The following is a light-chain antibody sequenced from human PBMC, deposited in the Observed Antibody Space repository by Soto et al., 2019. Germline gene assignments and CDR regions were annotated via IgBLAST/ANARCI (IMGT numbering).Light chain of an antibody. J-gene: IGLJ3*02. Sequence: QSALTQPASVSGSPGQSITISCTGTSSDVGSYNLFSWYQQHPGKAPKLIIYEVTKRPSGVSNRFSGSKSGNAASLTISGLQAEDEADYYCCSYADSTTVFGGGTKLTVL. CDR3: CSYADSTTV. CDR2: EVT. V-gene: IGLV2-23*02. CDR1: SSDVGSYNL.